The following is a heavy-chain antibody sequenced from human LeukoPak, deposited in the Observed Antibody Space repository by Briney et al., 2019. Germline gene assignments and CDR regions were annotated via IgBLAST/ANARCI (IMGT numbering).Heavy chain of an antibody. CDR1: GFTFSSYA. D-gene: IGHD5-24*01. J-gene: IGHJ4*02. Sequence: GGSLRLSCVASGFTFSSYAMSWVRQAPGKGLEWVSAISGSGGSTYYADSVKGRFAISRDNSKNTLYLQMNSLRADDTAVYYCAKTVRRMATVPPVDYWGQGSLVTVSS. CDR2: ISGSGGST. CDR3: AKTVRRMATVPPVDY. V-gene: IGHV3-23*01.